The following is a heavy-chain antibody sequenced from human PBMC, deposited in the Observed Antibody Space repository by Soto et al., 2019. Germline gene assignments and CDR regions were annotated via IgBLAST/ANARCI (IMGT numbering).Heavy chain of an antibody. Sequence: QVQLQESGPGLVKPSETLSLTCTVSGDSISSYYWSWIRQPPGKGLEWLGYIYHSGSTNYNPSLRGRVTISLDASSNQFSLKLTSVTAADTAVYYCARHVWYSGSLGFVPWGQGTLATVSS. J-gene: IGHJ5*02. V-gene: IGHV4-59*08. CDR2: IYHSGST. D-gene: IGHD1-26*01. CDR3: ARHVWYSGSLGFVP. CDR1: GDSISSYY.